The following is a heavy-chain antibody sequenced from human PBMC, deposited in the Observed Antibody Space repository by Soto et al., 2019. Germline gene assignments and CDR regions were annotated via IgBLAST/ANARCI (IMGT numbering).Heavy chain of an antibody. D-gene: IGHD6-13*01. J-gene: IGHJ6*02. CDR1: GGSISSYY. Sequence: QVQLQESGPGLVKPSETLSLTCTVSGGSISSYYWSWIRQPPGKGLEWIGYIYYSGSTNYNPSLKSRVTISVDTSKNQFSLKLSSVTAADTAVYYCARLSPLAAVYYYGMDVWGQGTTVTVSS. CDR2: IYYSGST. V-gene: IGHV4-59*01. CDR3: ARLSPLAAVYYYGMDV.